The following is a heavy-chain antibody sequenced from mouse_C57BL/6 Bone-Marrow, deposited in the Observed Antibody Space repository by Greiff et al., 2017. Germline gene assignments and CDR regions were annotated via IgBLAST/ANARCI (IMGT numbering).Heavy chain of an antibody. V-gene: IGHV1-54*01. CDR3: ARASPVYFDY. Sequence: VQLQESGAELVRPGTSVKVSCKASGYAFTNYLIEWVKQRPGQGLEWIGVINPGSGGTNYNEKLKGKATLTADKSSSTAYMQLSSLTSEDSAVYFCARASPVYFDYWGQGTTLTVSS. J-gene: IGHJ2*01. CDR2: INPGSGGT. CDR1: GYAFTNYL.